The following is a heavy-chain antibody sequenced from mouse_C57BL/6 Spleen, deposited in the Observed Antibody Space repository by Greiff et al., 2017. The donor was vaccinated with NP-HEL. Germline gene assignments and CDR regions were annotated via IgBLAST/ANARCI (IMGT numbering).Heavy chain of an antibody. J-gene: IGHJ2*01. CDR3: NPTIVTTDY. V-gene: IGHV6-3*01. D-gene: IGHD2-5*01. CDR2: IRLKSDNYAT. Sequence: EVKVEESGGGLVQPGGSMKLSCVASGFTFSNYWMNWVRQSPEKGLEWVAQIRLKSDNYATHYAESVKGRFTISRDDSKSSVYLQMNNLRAEDTGIYYCNPTIVTTDYWGQGTTLTVSS. CDR1: GFTFSNYW.